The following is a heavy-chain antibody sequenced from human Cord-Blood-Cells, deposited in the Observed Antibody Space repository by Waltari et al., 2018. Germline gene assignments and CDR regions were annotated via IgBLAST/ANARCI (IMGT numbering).Heavy chain of an antibody. CDR3: ATRRGGWDY. J-gene: IGHJ4*02. V-gene: IGHV1-8*03. CDR2: MNPKRCKT. Sequence: QVQLVQSGAEVKKPGASVKVSCKASGYTFTSYDINWVRQATGQGLEWKGWMNPKRCKTGYAQKFQGRVTITRNTSISTADMELSSLRSEDTAVYYCATRRGGWDYWGQGTLVTVSS. D-gene: IGHD3-16*01. CDR1: GYTFTSYD.